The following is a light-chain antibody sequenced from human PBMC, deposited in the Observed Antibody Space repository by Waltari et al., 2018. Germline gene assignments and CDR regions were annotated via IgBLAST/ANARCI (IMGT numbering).Light chain of an antibody. CDR2: EVS. CDR3: SSYAGGNNAKVV. CDR1: SSDVGGYDY. V-gene: IGLV2-8*01. Sequence: QSALTQPPSASGSPGQSVTISCTGTSSDVGGYDYVSWYQQHPGKAPKLMLYEVSQRPSGVPARFSGSKFGNRASLTVSGLQAEDEADYYGSSYAGGNNAKVVFGGGTKLTVL. J-gene: IGLJ2*01.